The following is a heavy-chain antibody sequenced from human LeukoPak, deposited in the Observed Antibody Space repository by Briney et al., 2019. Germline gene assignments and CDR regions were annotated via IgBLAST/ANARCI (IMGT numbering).Heavy chain of an antibody. J-gene: IGHJ4*02. V-gene: IGHV1-18*04. CDR3: ARAEQYQLLLH. CDR1: GYTFTGYY. Sequence: ASVKVSCKASGYTFTGYYLHWVRQAPGQGLEWMGWISAYNGNTNYAQKLQGRVTMTTDTSTSTAYMELRSLRSDDTAVYYCARAEQYQLLLHWGQGTLVTVSS. D-gene: IGHD2-2*01. CDR2: ISAYNGNT.